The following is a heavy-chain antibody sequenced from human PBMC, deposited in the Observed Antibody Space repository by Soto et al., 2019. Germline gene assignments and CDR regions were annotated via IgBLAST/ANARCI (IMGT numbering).Heavy chain of an antibody. CDR3: AKKGYCSNSSCLVGNNWFDP. V-gene: IGHV4-31*03. Sequence: PSETLSLTCTVSGASISSGDYSWSWIRQYPGQGLEWIGDIYYTGTTNYNPSLKSRLTISVDTSKNQFSLKLTSVTAADTAVYYCAKKGYCSNSSCLVGNNWFDPWGQGTRVTVSS. J-gene: IGHJ5*02. D-gene: IGHD2-2*01. CDR1: GASISSGDYS. CDR2: IYYTGTT.